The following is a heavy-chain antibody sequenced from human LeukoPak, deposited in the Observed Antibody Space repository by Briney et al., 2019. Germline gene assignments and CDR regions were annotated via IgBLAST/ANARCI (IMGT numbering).Heavy chain of an antibody. D-gene: IGHD2-21*02. Sequence: GRSLRLSCAASGFTFSSYGMHWVRQAPGKGLEWVAVISYDGSNKYYADSVKGRFTISRDNSKNTLYLQMNSLRAEDTAVYYCAKDRGAIVVVTESDYWGQGTLVTVSS. V-gene: IGHV3-30*18. CDR1: GFTFSSYG. CDR2: ISYDGSNK. CDR3: AKDRGAIVVVTESDY. J-gene: IGHJ4*02.